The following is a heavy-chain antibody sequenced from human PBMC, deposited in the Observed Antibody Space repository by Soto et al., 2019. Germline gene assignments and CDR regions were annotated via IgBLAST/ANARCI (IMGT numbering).Heavy chain of an antibody. CDR2: IYYSGST. CDR3: ARGWLDYEVRGVIHPFDY. CDR1: GGSISSGGYY. V-gene: IGHV4-31*03. D-gene: IGHD3-10*01. Sequence: SETLSLTCTVSGGSISSGGYYWSWIRQHPGKGLEWIGYIYYSGSTYYNPSLKSRVTISVDTSKNQFSLKLSSVTAADTAVYYCARGWLDYEVRGVIHPFDYWGQGTLVTVSS. J-gene: IGHJ4*02.